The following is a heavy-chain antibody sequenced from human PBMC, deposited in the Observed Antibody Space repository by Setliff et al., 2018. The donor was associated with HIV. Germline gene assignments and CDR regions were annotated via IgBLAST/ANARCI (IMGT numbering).Heavy chain of an antibody. CDR1: GLTFSSYG. V-gene: IGHV3-30*02. D-gene: IGHD3-22*01. CDR3: ATIVESSGYHGGNYFDF. J-gene: IGHJ4*02. Sequence: GGSLRLSCEAYGLTFSSYGMHWVRQAPGKGLEWVAFIRYDGSNKYYADSVKGRFTVSRDNSKNTLYLQMNSLRAEDTAVYYCATIVESSGYHGGNYFDFWGRGSLVTVSS. CDR2: IRYDGSNK.